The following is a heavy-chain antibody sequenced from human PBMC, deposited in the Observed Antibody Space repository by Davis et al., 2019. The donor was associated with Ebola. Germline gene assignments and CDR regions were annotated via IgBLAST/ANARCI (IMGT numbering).Heavy chain of an antibody. Sequence: GESLKISCAASGFTFSSYAMHWVRQAPGKGLEWVAVISYDGSNKYYADSVKGRFTISRDNSKNTLYLQMNSLRAEDTAVYYCARDRSGSYFGDNYFDYWGQGTLVTVSS. CDR2: ISYDGSNK. D-gene: IGHD1-26*01. CDR1: GFTFSSYA. J-gene: IGHJ4*02. V-gene: IGHV3-30-3*01. CDR3: ARDRSGSYFGDNYFDY.